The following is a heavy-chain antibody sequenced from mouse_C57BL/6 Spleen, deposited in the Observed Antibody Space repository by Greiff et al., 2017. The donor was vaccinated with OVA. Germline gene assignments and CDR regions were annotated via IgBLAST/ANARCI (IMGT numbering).Heavy chain of an antibody. CDR3: ARGTDDYPFAY. D-gene: IGHD2-4*01. CDR2: INPNNGGT. J-gene: IGHJ3*01. CDR1: GYTFTDYN. Sequence: VQLQQSGPELVKPGASVKMSCKASGYTFTDYNMHWVKQSHGKSLEWIGHINPNNGGTSYNQKFKGKATLTVNKSTSTAYMELRSLTSEDSAVYYCARGTDDYPFAYWGQGTLVTVSA. V-gene: IGHV1-22*01.